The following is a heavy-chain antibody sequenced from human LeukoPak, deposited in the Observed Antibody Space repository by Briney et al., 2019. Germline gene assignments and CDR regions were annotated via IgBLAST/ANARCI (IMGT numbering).Heavy chain of an antibody. CDR1: GFTFDDYA. J-gene: IGHJ4*02. D-gene: IGHD6-19*01. CDR2: ISWNSGSI. V-gene: IGHV3-9*03. Sequence: GGSLRLSCAASGFTFDDYAMHWVRQAPGKGLEWVSGISWNSGSIGYADSVKGRFTISRDNAKDSLYLQMNSLRAEDMALYYWAKGALAVAFAYFDYGGQGTLVTVSS. CDR3: AKGALAVAFAYFDY.